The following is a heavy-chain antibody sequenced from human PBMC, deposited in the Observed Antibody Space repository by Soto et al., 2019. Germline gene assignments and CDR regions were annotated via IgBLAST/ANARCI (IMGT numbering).Heavy chain of an antibody. J-gene: IGHJ5*01. CDR1: WSPGAAGQY. CDR3: INSRGLSRADS. V-gene: IGHV4-38-2*01. D-gene: IGHD3-10*01. Sequence: PSEALSLTGDFAWSPGAAGQYWGCIRQPPGKGLEWLGCFNESGPTYYRPSLKSRLAISVDLSKGQVSLSLTSVTAADTSRYYCINSRGLSRADSWGRGILVTVSS. CDR2: FNESGPT.